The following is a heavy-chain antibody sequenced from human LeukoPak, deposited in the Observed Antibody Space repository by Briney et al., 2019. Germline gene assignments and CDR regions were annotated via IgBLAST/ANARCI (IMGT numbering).Heavy chain of an antibody. CDR1: GFTFSSYW. Sequence: GGSLRLSCAASGFTFSSYWMSWVRQAPGKGLEWVANIKQDGSEKYYVDSVKGRFTISRDNAKNSLYLQMNNLRAEDTAVYYCASGYGSGSYYVGGPTCFDYWGQGTLVTVSS. CDR2: IKQDGSEK. V-gene: IGHV3-7*01. J-gene: IGHJ4*02. D-gene: IGHD3-10*01. CDR3: ASGYGSGSYYVGGPTCFDY.